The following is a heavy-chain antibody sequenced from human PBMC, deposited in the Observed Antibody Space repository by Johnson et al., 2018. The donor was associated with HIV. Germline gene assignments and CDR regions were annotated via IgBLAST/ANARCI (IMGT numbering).Heavy chain of an antibody. V-gene: IGHV3-49*03. D-gene: IGHD3-10*01. J-gene: IGHJ3*02. CDR3: ARSRGPMRKDAFDI. Sequence: VQLVESGGGLVQPGRSLRLSCTASGFTFGDYAMSWFRQAPVKGLEWVGFIRSKASGGTTEYAASVKGRFTISRDNDKNTLYLEMGSLRVEDMAVYYCARSRGPMRKDAFDIWGQGTKVTVSS. CDR1: GFTFGDYA. CDR2: IRSKASGGTT.